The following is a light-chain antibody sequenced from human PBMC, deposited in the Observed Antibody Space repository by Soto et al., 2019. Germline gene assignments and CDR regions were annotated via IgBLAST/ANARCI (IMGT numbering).Light chain of an antibody. CDR3: QQRSNWPLLT. V-gene: IGKV3-11*01. J-gene: IGKJ4*01. CDR1: QSVSSY. Sequence: EIVLTQSPATLSLSPGERATLSCRASQSVSSYLAWYQQKPGQAPRLLIYDASNRATGIPARFSGSGSGTDSTHTISSLEPEDFAVYYCQQRSNWPLLTFGGGTKVEIK. CDR2: DAS.